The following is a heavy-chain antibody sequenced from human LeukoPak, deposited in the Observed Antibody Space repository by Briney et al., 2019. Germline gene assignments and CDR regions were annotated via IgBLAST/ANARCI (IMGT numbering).Heavy chain of an antibody. V-gene: IGHV1-69*13. D-gene: IGHD4-17*01. CDR3: ARAIIETTSLNHYYYGMDV. CDR1: GGTFSSYA. CDR2: IIPIFGTA. J-gene: IGHJ6*02. Sequence: SVKVSCKASGGTFSSYAISWVRQAPGQGLEWMGGIIPIFGTANYAQKFQGRVTISADESTSTAYMELSSLRSEDTAVYYCARAIIETTSLNHYYYGMDVWGQGTTVTVSS.